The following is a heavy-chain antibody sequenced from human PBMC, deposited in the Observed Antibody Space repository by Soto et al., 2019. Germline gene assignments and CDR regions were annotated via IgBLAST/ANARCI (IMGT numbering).Heavy chain of an antibody. Sequence: QVQLVQSGAEVKKPGASVKVSCKASGYAFSNYYMHWVRQAPGHGLEWMGIINPRGGTTTYTQELQTRVTMTSDTSTSTVFMELSSLRSDDTAVYYCARADGETDYYYGIDVWGQGTTVTVSS. CDR1: GYAFSNYY. J-gene: IGHJ6*02. D-gene: IGHD2-21*01. V-gene: IGHV1-46*04. CDR2: INPRGGTT. CDR3: ARADGETDYYYGIDV.